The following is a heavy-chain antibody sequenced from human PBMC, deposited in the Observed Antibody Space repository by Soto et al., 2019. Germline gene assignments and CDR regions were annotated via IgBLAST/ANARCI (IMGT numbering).Heavy chain of an antibody. V-gene: IGHV4-59*01. CDR2: IYYSGST. D-gene: IGHD3-22*01. CDR1: GGSISSYY. CDR3: AREVVVPTAYYYGMDV. J-gene: IGHJ6*02. Sequence: PSETLSLTRTASGGSISSYYWGWTRQPPGKGLEWIGYIYYSGSTNYNPSLKSRVTISVDTSKNQFSLKLSSVTAADMAVYYCAREVVVPTAYYYGMDVWGQGTTVTVSS.